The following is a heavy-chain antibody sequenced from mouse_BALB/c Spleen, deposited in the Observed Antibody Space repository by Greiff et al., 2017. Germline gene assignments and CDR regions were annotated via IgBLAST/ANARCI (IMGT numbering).Heavy chain of an antibody. J-gene: IGHJ3*01. CDR1: GFTFSSYA. CDR2: ISSGGST. Sequence: DVMLVESGGGLVKPGGSLKLSCAASGFTFSSYAMSWVRQTPEKRLEWVASISSGGSTYYPDSVKGRFTISRDNARNILYLQMSSLRSEDTAMYYCATDDYDDGYWGQGTLVTVSA. D-gene: IGHD2-4*01. CDR3: ATDDYDDGY. V-gene: IGHV5-6-5*01.